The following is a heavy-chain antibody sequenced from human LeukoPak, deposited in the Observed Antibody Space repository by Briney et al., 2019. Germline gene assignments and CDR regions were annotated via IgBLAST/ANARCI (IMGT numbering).Heavy chain of an antibody. V-gene: IGHV3-21*01. CDR3: ARDCWFEQQLPSPPDI. J-gene: IGHJ3*02. Sequence: GGSLRLSCAASGFTFRSYSMNWVRQAPGKGLEWVSSISSSSSYIYYAASVKGRFAISRVHAKNSLDLQMKCLRAQVTAVYSCARDCWFEQQLPSPPDIWGQGTMVTVSS. CDR2: ISSSSSYI. CDR1: GFTFRSYS. D-gene: IGHD6-13*01.